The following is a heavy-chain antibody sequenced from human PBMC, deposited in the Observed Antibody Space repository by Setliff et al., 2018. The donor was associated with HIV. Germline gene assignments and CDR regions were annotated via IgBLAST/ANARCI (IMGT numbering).Heavy chain of an antibody. CDR3: AREVDLSRGVDY. J-gene: IGHJ4*02. CDR1: GEFPIGYY. V-gene: IGHV4-34*12. Sequence: NPSETLSLTCAVHGEFPIGYYWSWIRQPPGKGLEWIGGIIDSGATNYNPSLESRVILSIDTSKKLISLNLTSVTAADTAVYYCAREVDLSRGVDYWGQGTVVTVSS. D-gene: IGHD2-15*01. CDR2: IIDSGAT.